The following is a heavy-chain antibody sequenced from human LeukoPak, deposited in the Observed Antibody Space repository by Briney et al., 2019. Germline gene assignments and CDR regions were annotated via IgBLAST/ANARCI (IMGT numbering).Heavy chain of an antibody. CDR2: IRSSSTYK. J-gene: IGHJ4*02. CDR1: GYTFSGYT. CDR3: ARSGDSGDYGSFDY. V-gene: IGHV3-21*01. D-gene: IGHD4-17*01. Sequence: MAGGSLTLTCAASGYTFSGYTMNWVRQAPGKGLEWVSSIRSSSTYKYYADSVKGRFIISRDNAKNSLYLQMSSLRPEDTAVYYCARSGDSGDYGSFDYWGQGTLVTVSS.